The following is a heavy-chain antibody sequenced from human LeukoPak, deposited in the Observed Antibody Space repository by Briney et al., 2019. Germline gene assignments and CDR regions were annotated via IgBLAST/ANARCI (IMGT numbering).Heavy chain of an antibody. D-gene: IGHD3-3*01. CDR3: ARDRLEWGFLEWKDKGNWFDP. V-gene: IGHV3-33*01. CDR1: GFTFSSYG. CDR2: IWYDGSNK. J-gene: IGHJ5*02. Sequence: GGSLRLSCAASGFTFSSYGMHWVRQAPGKGLEWVAVIWYDGSNKYYADSVKGRFTISRDNSKNTLYLQMNSLRAEDTAVYYCARDRLEWGFLEWKDKGNWFDPWGQGTLVTVSS.